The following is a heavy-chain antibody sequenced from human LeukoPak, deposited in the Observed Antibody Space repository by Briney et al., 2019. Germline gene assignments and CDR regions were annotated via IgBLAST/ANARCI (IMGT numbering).Heavy chain of an antibody. V-gene: IGHV4-31*03. Sequence: SETLSLTCTVSGGSISSGGYYWSWIRQHPGKGLEWIGYIYYSGSTYYNPSLKSRVTISVDTSKNQFSLKLSSVTAADPAVYYCASSGYSSRAGYYGMDVWGQGTTVTVSS. D-gene: IGHD6-13*01. CDR2: IYYSGST. CDR1: GGSISSGGYY. J-gene: IGHJ6*02. CDR3: ASSGYSSRAGYYGMDV.